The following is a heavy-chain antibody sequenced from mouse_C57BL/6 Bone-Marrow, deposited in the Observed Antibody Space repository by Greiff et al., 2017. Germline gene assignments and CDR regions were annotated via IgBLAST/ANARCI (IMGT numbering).Heavy chain of an antibody. Sequence: EVLLVESGGGLVQPGGSLKLSCAASGFTFSDYGMAWVRQAPRKGPEWVAFISNLAYSIYYADTVTGRFTISREKAKNTLYLEMSSLRSEDTAMYYCARQRRGYFDVWGTGTTVTVSS. V-gene: IGHV5-15*01. CDR2: ISNLAYSI. CDR1: GFTFSDYG. J-gene: IGHJ1*03. CDR3: ARQRRGYFDV.